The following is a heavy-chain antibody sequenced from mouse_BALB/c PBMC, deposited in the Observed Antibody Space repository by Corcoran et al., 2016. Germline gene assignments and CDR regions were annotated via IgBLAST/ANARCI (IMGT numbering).Heavy chain of an antibody. CDR3: ARRARDFYAMDY. V-gene: IGHV8-12*01. CDR1: GFSLSTSGMG. J-gene: IGHJ4*01. Sequence: QVTLKESVPGILQPSQTLSLTCSFSGFSLSTSGMGVSWIRQPSGKGLEWLAHIYWDDDKRYNPSLKSRLTIAKATSSNQVFLKITSVDTADNATYYLARRARDFYAMDYWGQGTSVTVSS. CDR2: IYWDDDK.